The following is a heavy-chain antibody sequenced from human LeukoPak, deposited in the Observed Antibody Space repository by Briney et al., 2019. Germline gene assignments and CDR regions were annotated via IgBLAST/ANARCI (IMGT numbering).Heavy chain of an antibody. CDR2: INPSGGST. CDR1: GYTFTGYW. CDR3: ARDNPPRGWYGGGYYFDY. Sequence: ASVKVSCKAFGYTFTGYWMHWVRQAPGQGLEWMGIINPSGGSTSYAQKFQGRVTMTRDMSTSTVYMELSSLRSEDTAVYYCARDNPPRGWYGGGYYFDYWGQGTLVTVSS. J-gene: IGHJ4*02. D-gene: IGHD6-19*01. V-gene: IGHV1-46*01.